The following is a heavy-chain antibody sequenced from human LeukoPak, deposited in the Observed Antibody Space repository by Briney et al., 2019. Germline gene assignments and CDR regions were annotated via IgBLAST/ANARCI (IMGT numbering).Heavy chain of an antibody. Sequence: GRSLRLSCAASGFTFSSYGMHWVRQAPGKGLEWVAVIWYDGSNKYYADSVKGRFTISRDNSKNTLYLQMNSLRAEDTAVYYCAKLHGSGCYGYFDYLGQGTLVTVSS. CDR1: GFTFSSYG. CDR3: AKLHGSGCYGYFDY. D-gene: IGHD3-10*01. CDR2: IWYDGSNK. J-gene: IGHJ4*02. V-gene: IGHV3-33*06.